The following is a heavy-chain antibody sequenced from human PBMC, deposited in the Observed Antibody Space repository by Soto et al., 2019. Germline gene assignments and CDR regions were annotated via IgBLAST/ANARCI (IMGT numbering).Heavy chain of an antibody. D-gene: IGHD2-21*01. J-gene: IGHJ4*02. V-gene: IGHV3-30*04. Sequence: GGSLRLSCAASGFTFDTYALHWVRQAPGKGLEWVAVISDDGTNAYYADSVKGRFTISRDNSKSTLFLQMDSLGPDDTALYYCANGAPVDYSHIRDESLVYPIDFWGQGTLVTVSS. CDR3: ANGAPVDYSHIRDESLVYPIDF. CDR2: ISDDGTNA. CDR1: GFTFDTYA.